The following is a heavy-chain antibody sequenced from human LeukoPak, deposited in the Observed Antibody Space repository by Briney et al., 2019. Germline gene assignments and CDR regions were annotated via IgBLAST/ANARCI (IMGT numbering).Heavy chain of an antibody. CDR3: ARDRQYSSGSNWFDP. Sequence: SETLSLICTVSGGSISSYYWSWIRQPPGKGLEWIGYIYYSGSTNYNPSLKSRVTISVDTSKNQFSLKLSSVTAADTAVYYCARDRQYSSGSNWFDPWGQGTLVTVSS. D-gene: IGHD6-19*01. V-gene: IGHV4-59*12. CDR2: IYYSGST. J-gene: IGHJ5*02. CDR1: GGSISSYY.